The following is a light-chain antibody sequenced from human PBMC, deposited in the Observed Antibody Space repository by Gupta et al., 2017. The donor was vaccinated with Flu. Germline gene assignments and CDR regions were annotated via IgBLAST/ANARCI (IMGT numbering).Light chain of an antibody. Sequence: IAISCTGTSSDVGNSYYGSWYQKEPGQAPKLLIYDVSNRPSGVSSRFSGSKSGNTASLTISGLQAEDETEDYCSSYTSTTTFYVFGTGTKVTVL. V-gene: IGLV2-14*04. CDR2: DVS. CDR3: SSYTSTTTFYV. CDR1: SSDVGNSYY. J-gene: IGLJ1*01.